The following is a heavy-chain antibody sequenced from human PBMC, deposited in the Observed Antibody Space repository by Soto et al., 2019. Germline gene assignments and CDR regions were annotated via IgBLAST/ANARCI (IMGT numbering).Heavy chain of an antibody. V-gene: IGHV3-30-3*01. CDR1: GFTFSSYA. Sequence: PGGSLRLSCAASGFTFSSYAMHWVRQAPGKGLEWVAVISYDGSNKYYADSVKGRSTISRDNSKNTLYLQMNSLRAEDTAVYYCAREKAIMITFGGVIAHNWFDPWGQGTLVTVPQ. J-gene: IGHJ5*02. CDR3: AREKAIMITFGGVIAHNWFDP. D-gene: IGHD3-16*02. CDR2: ISYDGSNK.